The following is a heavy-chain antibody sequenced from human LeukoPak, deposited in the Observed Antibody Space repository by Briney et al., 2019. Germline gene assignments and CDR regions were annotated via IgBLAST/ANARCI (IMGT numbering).Heavy chain of an antibody. D-gene: IGHD3-16*01. CDR2: IGGSGVTT. V-gene: IGHV3-23*01. CDR1: GFTFSNYG. Sequence: GGSLRLSCAASGFTFSNYGMSWVRQAPGKGLEWVSSIGGSGVTTYYADSVKGRFTISRGNSKNTLYLQMNSLRAEDTAVYYCAKLIPQSDYWGQGTLVTVSS. J-gene: IGHJ4*02. CDR3: AKLIPQSDY.